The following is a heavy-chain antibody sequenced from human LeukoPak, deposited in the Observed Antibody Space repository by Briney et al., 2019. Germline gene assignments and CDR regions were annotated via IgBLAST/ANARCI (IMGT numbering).Heavy chain of an antibody. CDR1: GFTFSRYV. CDR2: ISSSGGTI. CDR3: VKDLTATTSA. D-gene: IGHD1-7*01. Sequence: GGSLRLSCSASGFTFSRYVMHWVRQAPGKGLEYASGISSSGGTIYYADSVKGRFSISRDNSKNTLDLQMSSLRVEDTAVYYCVKDLTATTSAWGQGTLVTVSS. J-gene: IGHJ4*02. V-gene: IGHV3-64D*09.